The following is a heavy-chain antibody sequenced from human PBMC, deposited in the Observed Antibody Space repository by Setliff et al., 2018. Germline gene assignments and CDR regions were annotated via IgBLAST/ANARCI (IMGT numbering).Heavy chain of an antibody. CDR3: ARDLAVAGYYGAFDI. CDR1: GFTFSSYA. D-gene: IGHD6-19*01. Sequence: QPGGSLRLSCAASGFTFSSYAITWVRQAPGKGLEWVSAISGSGGSTYYADSVKGRFTISRDNSKNTLYLQMNSLRAEDTAVYYCARDLAVAGYYGAFDIWGQGTMVTVSS. J-gene: IGHJ3*02. V-gene: IGHV3-23*01. CDR2: ISGSGGST.